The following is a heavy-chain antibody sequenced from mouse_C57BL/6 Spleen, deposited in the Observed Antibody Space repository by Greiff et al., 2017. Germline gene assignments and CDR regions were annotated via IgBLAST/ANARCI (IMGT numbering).Heavy chain of an antibody. CDR3: ARLGDYDVEAMDY. V-gene: IGHV1-18*01. Sequence: EVQLQQSGPELVKPGASVKIPCKASGYSFTDYNMAWVKQSHGKSLEWIGDINPNNGGTIYNQKFKGKATLTVDKSSSTAYMELRSLTSEDTAVYYCARLGDYDVEAMDYWGQGTSVTVSS. D-gene: IGHD2-4*01. CDR1: GYSFTDYN. J-gene: IGHJ4*01. CDR2: INPNNGGT.